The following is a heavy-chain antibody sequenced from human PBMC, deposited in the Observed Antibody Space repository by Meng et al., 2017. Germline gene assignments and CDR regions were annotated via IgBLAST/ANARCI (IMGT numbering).Heavy chain of an antibody. J-gene: IGHJ4*02. CDR1: GYTLTELS. V-gene: IGHV1-24*01. CDR2: FDPEDGET. CDR3: ATAASYGDYDPWGY. Sequence: ASVNVSCKVSGYTLTELSMHWVRQAPGKGLEWMGGFDPEDGETIYEQKFQGRVTMTEDTSTDTAYMELSSLRSEDTDVYYCATAASYGDYDPWGYWGQGTLVTVSS. D-gene: IGHD4-17*01.